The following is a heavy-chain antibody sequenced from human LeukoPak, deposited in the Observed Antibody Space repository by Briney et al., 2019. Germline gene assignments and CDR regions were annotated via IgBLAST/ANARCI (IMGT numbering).Heavy chain of an antibody. J-gene: IGHJ4*02. D-gene: IGHD5-18*01. Sequence: GGSLRLSCAASGFTFSSSWMHWVRQAPGKGLVWVSRINPDESTTTYADSVKGRFTISRDNAKNSLYLQMNSLRAEDTALYYCAKDLGSYGRQFDYWGQGTLVTVSS. CDR3: AKDLGSYGRQFDY. CDR2: INPDESTT. CDR1: GFTFSSSW. V-gene: IGHV3-74*01.